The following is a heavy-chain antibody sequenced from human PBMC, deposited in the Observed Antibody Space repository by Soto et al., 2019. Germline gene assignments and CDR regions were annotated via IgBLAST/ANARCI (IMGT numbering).Heavy chain of an antibody. D-gene: IGHD1-26*01. CDR2: ISSSGSTI. CDR3: ARVMRVGASPFDY. J-gene: IGHJ4*02. CDR1: GFTFRSYE. Sequence: GGSLRLSCAASGFTFRSYEINWVRQAPGKGLEWVSYISSSGSTIYYADSVKGRFTISRDNAKNSLYLQMNSLRAEDTAVYYCARVMRVGASPFDYWGQGTLVTVSS. V-gene: IGHV3-48*03.